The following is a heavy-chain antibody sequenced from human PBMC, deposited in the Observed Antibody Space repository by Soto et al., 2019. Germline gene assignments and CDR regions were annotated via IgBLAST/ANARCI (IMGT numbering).Heavy chain of an antibody. Sequence: QAHLMQSGAAVKEPGSSVKVSCKASGGPFSGYAISWVRQAPGQGLEWLGGIIPIFGITNYAQKFQNRLTIAADESSATVYMDLRSLTSEDSAIYYCARDPRSITGTTSSEDFQHWGQGTLVSVS. CDR3: ARDPRSITGTTSSEDFQH. V-gene: IGHV1-69*01. CDR1: GGPFSGYA. J-gene: IGHJ1*01. CDR2: IIPIFGIT. D-gene: IGHD1-1*01.